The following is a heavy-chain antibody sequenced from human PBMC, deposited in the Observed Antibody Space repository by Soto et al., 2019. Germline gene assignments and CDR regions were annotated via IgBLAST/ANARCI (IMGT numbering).Heavy chain of an antibody. D-gene: IGHD2-15*01. CDR1: GFTFSSYA. J-gene: IGHJ6*02. V-gene: IGHV3-23*01. Sequence: VGSLRVSCAVSGFTFSSYAMSWVRQAPGKGLEWVSAISGSGGSTYYADSVKGRFTISRDNSKNTLYLQMNSLRAEDTAVYYCATRFYCDYYYGMDVWGQGTTVTVSS. CDR3: ATRFYCDYYYGMDV. CDR2: ISGSGGST.